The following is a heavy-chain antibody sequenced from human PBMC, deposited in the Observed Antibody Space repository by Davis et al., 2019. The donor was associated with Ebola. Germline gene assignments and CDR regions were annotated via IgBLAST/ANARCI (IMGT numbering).Heavy chain of an antibody. CDR1: GFTFSNYW. V-gene: IGHV3-30-3*01. CDR3: ARGGYCGSTNCFVTDY. CDR2: MSSDGSNK. D-gene: IGHD2-2*01. Sequence: GGSLRLSCAASGFTFSNYWMLWVRQAPGEGLEWVAVMSSDGSNKYYADSVRGRFTISRDNAKNSLYVQMNSLRAEDTALYYCARGGYCGSTNCFVTDYWGQGTLVSVSS. J-gene: IGHJ4*02.